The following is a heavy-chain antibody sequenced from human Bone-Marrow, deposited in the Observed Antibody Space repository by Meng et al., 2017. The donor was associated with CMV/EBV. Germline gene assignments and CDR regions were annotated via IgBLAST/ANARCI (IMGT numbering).Heavy chain of an antibody. D-gene: IGHD1-1*01. CDR1: GGSISSYY. J-gene: IGHJ6*02. CDR3: ARMYNWNDVGYYGMDV. Sequence: SETLSLTCTVSGGSISSYYWSWIRQPPGKGLEWIGYIYYSGSTNYNPSLKSRVTISVDTSKNQFSLKLSSVTAADTAVYYCARMYNWNDVGYYGMDVWGQGNTVTGSS. CDR2: IYYSGST. V-gene: IGHV4-59*01.